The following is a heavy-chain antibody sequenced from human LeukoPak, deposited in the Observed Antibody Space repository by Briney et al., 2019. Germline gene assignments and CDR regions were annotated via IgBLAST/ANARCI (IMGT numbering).Heavy chain of an antibody. Sequence: GGSLRLSCAASGFTFSSYVMNWVRQAPGKGLEWVSAISGGGGSAYYADSVKGWFTFSRDNSKNTLYLQMNSLRAEDTAVYYCAKLYNDYGDENFDYWGQGTLVTVSS. J-gene: IGHJ4*02. CDR3: AKLYNDYGDENFDY. CDR1: GFTFSSYV. D-gene: IGHD4-17*01. CDR2: ISGGGGSA. V-gene: IGHV3-23*01.